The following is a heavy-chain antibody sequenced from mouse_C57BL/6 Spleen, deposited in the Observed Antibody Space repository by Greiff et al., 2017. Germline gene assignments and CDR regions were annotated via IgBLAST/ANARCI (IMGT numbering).Heavy chain of an antibody. CDR3: ARGDYYGSNYFDY. CDR2: IDPSDSYT. Sequence: QVQLQQPGAELVKPGASVKLSCKASGYTFTSYWMQWVKQRPGQGLEWIGEIDPSDSYTNYNQKFKGKATLTVDTSSSTAYMQLSSLTSEDSAVYYCARGDYYGSNYFDYWGQGTTLTVSS. D-gene: IGHD1-1*01. J-gene: IGHJ2*01. V-gene: IGHV1-50*01. CDR1: GYTFTSYW.